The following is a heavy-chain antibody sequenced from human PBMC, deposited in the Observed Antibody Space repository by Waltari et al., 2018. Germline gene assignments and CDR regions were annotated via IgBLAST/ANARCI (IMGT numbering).Heavy chain of an antibody. D-gene: IGHD2-2*01. V-gene: IGHV4-38-2*01. CDR2: IYHSGTT. CDR1: GHSISSGYL. CDR3: ARLPADNYAFDI. J-gene: IGHJ3*02. Sequence: QVHLQESGPGLVRPSETLSLTCPVSGHSISSGYLWGWLRQPPGKGLEWLGSIYHSGTTYYNPSLESRVTILVDKSKNQFSLMLTSVTAADTAVYYCARLPADNYAFDIWGQGTMVTVSS.